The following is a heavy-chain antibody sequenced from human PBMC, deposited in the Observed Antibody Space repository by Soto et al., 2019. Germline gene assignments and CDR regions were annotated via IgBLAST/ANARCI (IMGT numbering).Heavy chain of an antibody. D-gene: IGHD2-2*02. J-gene: IGHJ3*02. Sequence: EVQLVESGGGLVKPGRSLRLSCTASGFTFGDYAMSWFRQAPGKGLEWVGFIRSKAYGGTTEYAASVKGRFTISRDDSKSIAYLQMNSLKTEDTAVYYCTRGDPDIVVVPAAIAFDIWGQGTMVTVSS. V-gene: IGHV3-49*05. CDR1: GFTFGDYA. CDR3: TRGDPDIVVVPAAIAFDI. CDR2: IRSKAYGGTT.